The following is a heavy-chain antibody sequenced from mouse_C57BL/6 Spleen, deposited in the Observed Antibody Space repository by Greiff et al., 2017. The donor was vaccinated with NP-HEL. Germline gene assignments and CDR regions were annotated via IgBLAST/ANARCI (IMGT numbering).Heavy chain of an antibody. CDR3: ARATGAWFAY. J-gene: IGHJ3*01. CDR2: IDPSDSYT. CDR1: GYTFTSYW. V-gene: IGHV1-69*01. D-gene: IGHD4-1*02. Sequence: QVQLQQPGAELVMPGASVKLSCKASGYTFTSYWMHWVKQRPGQGLEWIGEIDPSDSYTNYNQKFKGKSTLTVDKSCSTAYMQLSSLTSEDSAVYYCARATGAWFAYWGQGTLVTVSA.